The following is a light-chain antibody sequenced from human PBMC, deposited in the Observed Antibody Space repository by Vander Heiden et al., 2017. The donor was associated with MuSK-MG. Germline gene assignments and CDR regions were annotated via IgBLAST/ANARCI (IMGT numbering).Light chain of an antibody. CDR3: QQYGSSPLFT. Sequence: ESVLTQSPGTLSLSPGERATLSCRASQSVSSSYLAWYQQKPGQAPRLLIYGASSRATGIPDRFSGSGSGTDFTLTISRLEPKDFAVYYCQQYGSSPLFTFGRGTKVDIK. CDR2: GAS. V-gene: IGKV3-20*01. CDR1: QSVSSSY. J-gene: IGKJ3*01.